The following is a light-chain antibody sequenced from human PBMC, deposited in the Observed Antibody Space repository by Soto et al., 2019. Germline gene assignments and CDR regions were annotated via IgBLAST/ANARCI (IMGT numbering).Light chain of an antibody. CDR2: ATS. V-gene: IGKV1-39*01. CDR3: QQSYLPLT. J-gene: IGKJ4*01. Sequence: DIQMTQSPSSLSASVGDRVTITCRASQSISSYLNWYQQKPGKAPKLLIYATSSLQSGVPTRFSGSGSGTDCTLIISSLQPEDFATYYFQQSYLPLTFGGGTKVEIK. CDR1: QSISSY.